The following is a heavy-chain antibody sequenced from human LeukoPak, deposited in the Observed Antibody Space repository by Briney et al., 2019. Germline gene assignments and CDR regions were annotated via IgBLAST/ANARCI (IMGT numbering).Heavy chain of an antibody. CDR1: GGSFSGYY. CDR2: INHSGST. D-gene: IGHD2-15*01. Sequence: SETLSLTCAVYGGSFSGYYWSWIRQPPGKGLEWIGEINHSGSTNYNPSLKSRVTISVDTSKNQFSLKLSSVTAADTAVYYCARFTRRTDCSGGSCYSVAIWFDPWGQGTLVTVSS. CDR3: ARFTRRTDCSGGSCYSVAIWFDP. V-gene: IGHV4-34*01. J-gene: IGHJ5*02.